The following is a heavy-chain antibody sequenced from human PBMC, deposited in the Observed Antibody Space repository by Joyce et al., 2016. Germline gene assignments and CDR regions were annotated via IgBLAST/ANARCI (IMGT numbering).Heavy chain of an antibody. CDR1: GGSFGAQT. Sequence: QVHLVQSGAGVKMPGSSVKVSCTASGGSFGAQTFNWVRQTPGQGLEWMGGICPVVVTPHDAQKFQGTVSITADTGTSTVFMEVRSLTSDDTAMYYCASGVAGYCSSSTCPRPLDVWGQGTMVIVS. V-gene: IGHV1-69*14. D-gene: IGHD2-2*01. CDR2: ICPVVVTP. J-gene: IGHJ3*01. CDR3: ASGVAGYCSSSTCPRPLDV.